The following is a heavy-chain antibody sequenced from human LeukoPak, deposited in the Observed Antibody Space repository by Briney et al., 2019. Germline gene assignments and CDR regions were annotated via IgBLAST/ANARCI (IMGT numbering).Heavy chain of an antibody. V-gene: IGHV1-46*01. D-gene: IGHD5-18*01. CDR1: GYTFTSYY. Sequence: GASVKVSCKASGYTFTSYYMRWVRQAPGQGLEWMGIINPSGGSTSYAQKFQGRVTMTRDTSTSTVYMELSSLRSEDTAVYYCARGSGLSVDTAMVSDAFDIWGRGTMVTVSS. CDR3: ARGSGLSVDTAMVSDAFDI. CDR2: INPSGGST. J-gene: IGHJ3*02.